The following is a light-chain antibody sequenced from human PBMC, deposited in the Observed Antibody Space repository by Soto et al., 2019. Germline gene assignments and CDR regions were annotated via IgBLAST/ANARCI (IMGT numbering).Light chain of an antibody. CDR1: QGISNY. CDR3: LQHSSYPWT. J-gene: IGKJ1*01. V-gene: IGKV1-17*03. CDR2: ASS. Sequence: DIQMTQSPSAMSASVGDRVIITYRASQGISNYLAWFQHKPGNVPKRLIYASSSLQSGVPSRFRGSGSGTEFALTISSLRPEYFATYYCLQHSSYPWTFGQGTKVEIK.